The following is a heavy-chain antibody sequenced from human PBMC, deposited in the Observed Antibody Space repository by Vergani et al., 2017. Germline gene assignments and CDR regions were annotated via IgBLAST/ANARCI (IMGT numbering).Heavy chain of an antibody. J-gene: IGHJ5*02. CDR2: IYTSGST. D-gene: IGHD1-1*01. V-gene: IGHV4-61*02. Sequence: QVQLQESGPGLVKPSQTLSLTCTVSCGSLSSGSYYWSWIRQPAGNGLEWIGRIYTSGSTNYNPSLKSRVTISVDTSKNQFSLKLSSVTAADTAVYYCARDFSHLSWVHPDPWGQGTLVTVSS. CDR3: ARDFSHLSWVHPDP. CDR1: CGSLSSGSYY.